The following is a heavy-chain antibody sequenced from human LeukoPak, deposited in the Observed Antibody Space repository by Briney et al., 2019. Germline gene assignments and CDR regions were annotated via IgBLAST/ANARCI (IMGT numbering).Heavy chain of an antibody. CDR1: GGSFSGYY. J-gene: IGHJ4*02. D-gene: IGHD3-10*01. CDR3: ARACWFGELLRPYYFDY. Sequence: PSETLSLTCAVYGGSFSGYYWSWIRQPPGKGLEWIGEINHSGSTNYNPSLKSRVTISVDTSKNQFSLKLSSVTAADTAVYYCARACWFGELLRPYYFDYWGQGTLVTVSS. CDR2: INHSGST. V-gene: IGHV4-34*01.